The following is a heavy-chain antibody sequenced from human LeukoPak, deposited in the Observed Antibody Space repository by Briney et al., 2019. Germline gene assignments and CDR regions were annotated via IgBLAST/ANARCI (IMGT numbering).Heavy chain of an antibody. J-gene: IGHJ5*02. CDR3: ARDRGGRYCSSTSCNTYWFDP. CDR2: NNTNTGNP. Sequence: ASVKVSCKASGYTFTSYAMNWVRQAPGQGLEWMGWNNTNTGNPTYAQGFTGRFVFSLDTSVSTAYLQISSLKAEDTAVYYCARDRGGRYCSSTSCNTYWFDPWGQGTLVTVSS. V-gene: IGHV7-4-1*02. D-gene: IGHD2-2*01. CDR1: GYTFTSYA.